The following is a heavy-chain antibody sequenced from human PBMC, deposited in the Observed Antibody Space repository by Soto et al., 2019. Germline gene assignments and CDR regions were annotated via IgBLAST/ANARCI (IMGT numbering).Heavy chain of an antibody. CDR1: GGTFRNHC. J-gene: IGHJ4*02. CDR2: IIPIIGTP. D-gene: IGHD1-1*01. CDR3: ARDLEFRDGNISQIDY. V-gene: IGHV1-69*13. Sequence: ASVKVSFKASGGTFRNHCFNWFLHSPVQGLEWMGVIIPIIGTPNYAQKFQCRVTITADASTSTVYLEVSSLRSQDTAVYYCARDLEFRDGNISQIDYWGKGNLVPVS.